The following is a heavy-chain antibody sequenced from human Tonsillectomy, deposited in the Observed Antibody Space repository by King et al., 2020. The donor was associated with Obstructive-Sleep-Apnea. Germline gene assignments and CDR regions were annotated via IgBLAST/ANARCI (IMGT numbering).Heavy chain of an antibody. Sequence: VQLVESGGGLVQPGGSLRLSCIASGFTFRNHWMHWVRQAPGKGLVWVSRINSDGGTTTYADSVKGRFTISRDNAKNTVYLQMNSLRAEDTAVYYCVLPPCSDGNCYFDYWGLGTQVTVSS. D-gene: IGHD2-15*01. CDR2: INSDGGTT. CDR3: VLPPCSDGNCYFDY. V-gene: IGHV3-74*01. CDR1: GFTFRNHW. J-gene: IGHJ4*02.